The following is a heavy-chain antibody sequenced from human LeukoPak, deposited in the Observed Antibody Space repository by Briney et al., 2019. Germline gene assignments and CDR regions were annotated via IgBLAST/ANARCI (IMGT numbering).Heavy chain of an antibody. CDR2: INPNSGGT. J-gene: IGHJ4*02. D-gene: IGHD6-13*01. CDR1: GYTFTGYY. Sequence: GASVKVSCKASGYTFTGYYMHWVRQAPGQGLEWMGRINPNSGGTNYAQKFQGGVTMTRDTSISTAYMELSTLRSDDTAVYYCARDTHSSAAGDFDYWGQGTLVTVSS. CDR3: ARDTHSSAAGDFDY. V-gene: IGHV1-2*06.